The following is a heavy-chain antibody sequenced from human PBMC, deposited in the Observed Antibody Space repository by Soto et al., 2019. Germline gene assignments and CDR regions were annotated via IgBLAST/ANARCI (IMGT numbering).Heavy chain of an antibody. Sequence: ASVKVSCKASGYTFTSYAMHWVRQAPGQRLEWMGWINAGNGNTKYSQKFQGRVTITRDTSASTAYMELSSLRSEDTAVYYCAAGVGSSFYYYYGMDAWGQGTTVTVSS. CDR2: INAGNGNT. CDR1: GYTFTSYA. J-gene: IGHJ6*02. D-gene: IGHD3-10*01. V-gene: IGHV1-3*01. CDR3: AAGVGSSFYYYYGMDA.